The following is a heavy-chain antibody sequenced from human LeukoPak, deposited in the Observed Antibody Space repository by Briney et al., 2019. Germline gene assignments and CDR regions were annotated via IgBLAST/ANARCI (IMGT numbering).Heavy chain of an antibody. D-gene: IGHD2-15*01. CDR1: GGSFSGYY. V-gene: IGHV4-34*01. CDR2: INHSGST. CDR3: ARAYRPSSVDASLVAFDY. J-gene: IGHJ4*02. Sequence: PSETLSLTCAVYGGSFSGYYWSWIRQPPGKGLEWIGEINHSGSTNYNPSLKSRVTISVDTSKNQFSLKLSSVTAADTAVYYCARAYRPSSVDASLVAFDYRGQGTLVTVSS.